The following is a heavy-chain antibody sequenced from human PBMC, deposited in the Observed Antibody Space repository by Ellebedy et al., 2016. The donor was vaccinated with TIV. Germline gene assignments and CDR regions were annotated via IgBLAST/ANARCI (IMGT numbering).Heavy chain of an antibody. CDR1: GFTYSSYS. CDR3: AKGSQWLGRTCFDY. CDR2: ISSSSSTI. D-gene: IGHD6-19*01. J-gene: IGHJ4*02. Sequence: GESLKISCAASGFTYSSYSMNWVRQAPGKGLEWVSYISSSSSTIYYADSVKGRFTISRDNAKNSLYLQMNSLRAEDTAVYYCAKGSQWLGRTCFDYWGQGTLVTVSS. V-gene: IGHV3-48*01.